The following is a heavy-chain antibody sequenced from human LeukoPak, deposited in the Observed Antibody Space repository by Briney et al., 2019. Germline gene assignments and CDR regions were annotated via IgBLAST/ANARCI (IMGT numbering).Heavy chain of an antibody. V-gene: IGHV4-61*02. CDR2: IYTSEST. D-gene: IGHD3-16*02. J-gene: IGHJ4*02. Sequence: KASETLSLTCSVSGGSISSGNYYWGWIRQPAGKGLEWIGRIYTSESTNYNPSLKSRVTISVDTSRNQFSLKLSSVTAADTAVYYCARHWTYYDYVWGSYRPYYFDYWGQGTLVTVSS. CDR1: GGSISSGNYY. CDR3: ARHWTYYDYVWGSYRPYYFDY.